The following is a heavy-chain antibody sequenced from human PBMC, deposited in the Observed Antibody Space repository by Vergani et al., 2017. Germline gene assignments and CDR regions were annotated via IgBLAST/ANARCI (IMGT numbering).Heavy chain of an antibody. CDR2: INPNSGGT. D-gene: IGHD2-15*01. J-gene: IGHJ6*02. CDR1: GYTFTSYY. CDR3: ASPYCSGGSCGAAYYYYYGMDV. Sequence: QVQLVQSGAEVKKPGASVKVSCKASGYTFTSYYMHWVRQAPGQGLEWMGWINPNSGGTNYAQKFQGRVTMTRDTSISTAYMELSRLRSDDTAVYYCASPYCSGGSCGAAYYYYYGMDVWGQGTTVTVSS. V-gene: IGHV1-2*02.